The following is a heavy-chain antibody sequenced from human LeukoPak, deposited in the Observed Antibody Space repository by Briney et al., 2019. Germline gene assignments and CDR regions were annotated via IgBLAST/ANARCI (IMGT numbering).Heavy chain of an antibody. V-gene: IGHV4-59*08. Sequence: SETLSLTCTVSGGSISSYYWSWIRQPPGKGLEWIGYIYYSGSTNYNPSLKSRVTISVDTSKNQFSLKLSSVTAADTAVYYCARWGGYNGKIDYWGQGTLVTVSS. J-gene: IGHJ4*02. CDR3: ARWGGYNGKIDY. CDR2: IYYSGST. D-gene: IGHD5-24*01. CDR1: GGSISSYY.